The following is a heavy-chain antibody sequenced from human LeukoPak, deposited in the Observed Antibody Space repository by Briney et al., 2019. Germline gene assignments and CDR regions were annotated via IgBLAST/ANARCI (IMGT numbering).Heavy chain of an antibody. J-gene: IGHJ5*02. D-gene: IGHD6-19*01. V-gene: IGHV3-48*02. CDR3: ARCGSGWYNYFDP. Sequence: PGGSLRLSCAASGFTFSSYSMNWVRQAPGKGEEWVSYIDSGANIHYADSVKGRFTISRDNAKNSLYLQMNSLRDEDTAIYYCARCGSGWYNYFDPWGQGTLVTVSS. CDR2: IDSGANI. CDR1: GFTFSSYS.